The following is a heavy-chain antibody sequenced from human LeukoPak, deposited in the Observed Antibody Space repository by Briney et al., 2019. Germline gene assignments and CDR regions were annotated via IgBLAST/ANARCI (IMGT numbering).Heavy chain of an antibody. V-gene: IGHV4-59*08. D-gene: IGHD5-12*01. CDR2: IFYSGTT. CDR3: ARRYSGYSGAPFYFDF. Sequence: SETLSLTCTVSGGSISTYYWNWLRQPPGKGLEWVGFIFYSGTTNYNPSLKNRVTMSVDASKNRFSLKLTSVTAADTAVYYCARRYSGYSGAPFYFDFWGQGALVAVSS. J-gene: IGHJ4*02. CDR1: GGSISTYY.